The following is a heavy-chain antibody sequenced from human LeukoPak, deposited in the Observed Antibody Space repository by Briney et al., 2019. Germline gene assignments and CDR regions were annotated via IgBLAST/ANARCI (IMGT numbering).Heavy chain of an antibody. CDR1: GFTFSDYY. Sequence: GGSLRLSCAASGFTFSDYYMSWIRQAPGKGLEWVSYISSGGSTIYYADSVKGRFTISRDNAKNSLYLQMNSLRAEDTAVYYCATFSSGWAWDFDYWGQGTLVTVS. J-gene: IGHJ4*02. V-gene: IGHV3-11*01. D-gene: IGHD6-19*01. CDR3: ATFSSGWAWDFDY. CDR2: ISSGGSTI.